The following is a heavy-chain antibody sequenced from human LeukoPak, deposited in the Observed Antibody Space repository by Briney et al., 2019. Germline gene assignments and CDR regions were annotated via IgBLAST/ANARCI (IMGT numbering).Heavy chain of an antibody. Sequence: SETLSLTCAVYGGSFSGYYCSWIRQPPGKGLEWIGEINHSGSTNYNPSLKSRVTISVDTSKNQFSLKLSSVIAADTAVYYCARDSTVTTEYYFDYWGQGTLVTVSS. CDR3: ARDSTVTTEYYFDY. V-gene: IGHV4-34*01. CDR2: INHSGST. D-gene: IGHD4-17*01. CDR1: GGSFSGYY. J-gene: IGHJ4*02.